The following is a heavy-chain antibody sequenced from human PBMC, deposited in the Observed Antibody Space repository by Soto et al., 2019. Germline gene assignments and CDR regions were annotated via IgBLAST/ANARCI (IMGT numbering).Heavy chain of an antibody. CDR1: GFTFSNYW. V-gene: IGHV3-7*03. CDR2: IKEDGSEK. J-gene: IGHJ6*02. Sequence: GGSLRLSCAASGFTFSNYWMSWVRQAPGKRLEWVANIKEDGSEKYYVDSVKGRFTISRDNAKNSLFLQMNSLRAEDTAVYYCATDLYQLPTMKYYYYGMYFCGQGTTGTGSS. CDR3: ATDLYQLPTMKYYYYGMYF. D-gene: IGHD2-2*01.